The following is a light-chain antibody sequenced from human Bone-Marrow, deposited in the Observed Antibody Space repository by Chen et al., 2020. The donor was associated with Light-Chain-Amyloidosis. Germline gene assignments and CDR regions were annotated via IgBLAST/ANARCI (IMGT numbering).Light chain of an antibody. CDR1: NIGSTS. CDR3: QVWDRSSARPV. J-gene: IGLJ3*02. CDR2: DDS. Sequence: SYVLTQPSSVSVAPGQTATIACGGNNIGSTSVHGYQQTPGQAPLLVVHDDSDRPSGIPERLSGSNSGNTATLPLSRVEAGDEADYYCQVWDRSSARPVFGGGTKLTVL. V-gene: IGLV3-21*02.